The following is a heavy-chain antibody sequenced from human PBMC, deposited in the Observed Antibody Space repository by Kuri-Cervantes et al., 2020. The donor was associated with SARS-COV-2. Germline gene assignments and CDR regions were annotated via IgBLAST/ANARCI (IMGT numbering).Heavy chain of an antibody. CDR3: AGGDPGY. Sequence: SETLSLTCAVYGESFIGYYWSWVRQTPGVGLVWIGQINDSGATKYNPSLKSRVIVSMDKSKNQFSLKLGSVSASDTAIYYCAGGDPGYWGQGSLVTVSS. V-gene: IGHV4-34*01. CDR2: INDSGAT. J-gene: IGHJ4*02. CDR1: GESFIGYY.